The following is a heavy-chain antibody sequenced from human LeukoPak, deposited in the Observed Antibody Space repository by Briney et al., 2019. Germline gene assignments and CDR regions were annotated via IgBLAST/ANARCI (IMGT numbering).Heavy chain of an antibody. CDR3: ARATGYCSGGSCYSDYFDY. J-gene: IGHJ4*02. V-gene: IGHV3-30-3*01. CDR1: GFTFSSYA. CDR2: ISYDGSNK. D-gene: IGHD2-15*01. Sequence: PGGSLRLSCAASGFTFSSYAMHWVRQAPGKGLEWVAVISYDGSNKYYADSVKGRFTISRDNSKNTLYLQMNSLRAEDTAVYYCARATGYCSGGSCYSDYFDYWGQGTLVTVSS.